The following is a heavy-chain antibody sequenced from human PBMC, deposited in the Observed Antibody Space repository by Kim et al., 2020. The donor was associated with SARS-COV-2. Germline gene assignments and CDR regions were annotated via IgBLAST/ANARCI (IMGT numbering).Heavy chain of an antibody. V-gene: IGHV3-23*01. CDR3: AKGERITMIVVVNLFDY. CDR1: GFTFSSYA. J-gene: IGHJ4*02. D-gene: IGHD3-22*01. Sequence: GGSLRLSCAASGFTFSSYAMSWVRQAPGKGLEWVSAISGSGGSTYYADSAKGRFTISRDNSKNTLYLQMNSLRAEDTAVYYCAKGERITMIVVVNLFDYWGQGTLVTVSS. CDR2: ISGSGGST.